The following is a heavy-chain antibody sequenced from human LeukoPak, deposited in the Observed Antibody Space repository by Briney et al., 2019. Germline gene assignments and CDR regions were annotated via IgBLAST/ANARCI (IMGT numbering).Heavy chain of an antibody. CDR1: GYTFTSYY. CDR3: ARDIGSGYYSYYYYYMDV. V-gene: IGHV1-46*01. CDR2: INPSGGST. J-gene: IGHJ6*03. D-gene: IGHD3-3*01. Sequence: ASVKVSCKASGYTFTSYYMHWVRQAPGQGLKWMGIINPSGGSTSYAQKFQGRVTMTRDMSTSTVYMELSSLRSEDTAVYYCARDIGSGYYSYYYYYMDVWGKGTTVTVSS.